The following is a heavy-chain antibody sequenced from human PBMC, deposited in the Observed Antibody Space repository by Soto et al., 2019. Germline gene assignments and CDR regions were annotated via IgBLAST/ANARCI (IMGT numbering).Heavy chain of an antibody. J-gene: IGHJ4*02. V-gene: IGHV1-18*01. CDR2: ISAYNGNT. CDR1: GYTFTSYG. Sequence: ASVKVSCKASGYTFTSYGISWVRQAPGQGLEWMGWISAYNGNTNYAQKLQGRVTMTTDTSTSTAYMELRSLRSDDTAVYYCARVGYSGYDLGAFDYWGQGTLVTVSS. CDR3: ARVGYSGYDLGAFDY. D-gene: IGHD5-12*01.